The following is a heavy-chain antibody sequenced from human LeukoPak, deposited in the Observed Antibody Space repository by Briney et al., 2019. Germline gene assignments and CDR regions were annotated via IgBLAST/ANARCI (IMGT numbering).Heavy chain of an antibody. D-gene: IGHD1-26*01. CDR1: GGSISSYY. V-gene: IGHV4-59*01. J-gene: IGHJ4*02. CDR3: ARDRGGSYYSDFDY. Sequence: SETLSLTCTVSGGSISSYYWSWIRQPPGKGLEWIGYIYYSGSTNYNPSLKSRVTISVDTSKNQFSLKLSSVTAADTAVYYCARDRGGSYYSDFDYWGQGTLVTVSS. CDR2: IYYSGST.